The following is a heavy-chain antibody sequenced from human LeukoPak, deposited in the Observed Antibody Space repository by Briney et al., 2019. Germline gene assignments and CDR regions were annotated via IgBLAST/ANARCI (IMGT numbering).Heavy chain of an antibody. CDR2: ISSSGYSI. CDR3: ARDLTDPPYYYYYIDV. J-gene: IGHJ6*03. CDR1: GFTFSNFN. Sequence: GGSLRLSCAASGFTFSNFNMYWVRQAPGKGLEWVSCISSSGYSIYYADSVKGRFTISRDNAKNSLYLQMNSLRAEDTAVYYCARDLTDPPYYYYYIDVWGKGTTVTISS. V-gene: IGHV3-21*01.